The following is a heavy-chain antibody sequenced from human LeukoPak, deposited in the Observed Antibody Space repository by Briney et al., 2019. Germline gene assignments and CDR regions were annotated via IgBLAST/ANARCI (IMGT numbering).Heavy chain of an antibody. Sequence: GGSLRLSCAASGFTFSGYEMNWVRQAPGKGLEWVSYISSGGSTIYYADSVKGRFTISRDNAKSSLYLQMNSLRAEDTAVSYCVRGIAVFDYWGQGTLVTVSS. V-gene: IGHV3-48*03. CDR2: ISSGGSTI. D-gene: IGHD6-19*01. CDR1: GFTFSGYE. J-gene: IGHJ4*02. CDR3: VRGIAVFDY.